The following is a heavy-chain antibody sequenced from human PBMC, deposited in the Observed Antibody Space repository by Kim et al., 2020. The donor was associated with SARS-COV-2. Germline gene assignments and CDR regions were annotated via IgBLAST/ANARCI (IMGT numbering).Heavy chain of an antibody. Sequence: STYYNPSLKSRVTISVDTSKNQFSLKLSSVTAADTAVYYCARSVRDWFDPWGQGTLVTVSS. D-gene: IGHD1-1*01. CDR2: ST. V-gene: IGHV4-31*02. J-gene: IGHJ5*02. CDR3: ARSVRDWFDP.